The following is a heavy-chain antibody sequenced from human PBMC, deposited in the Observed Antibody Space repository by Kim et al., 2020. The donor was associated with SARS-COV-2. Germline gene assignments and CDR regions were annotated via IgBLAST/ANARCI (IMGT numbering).Heavy chain of an antibody. CDR1: GFTFSRYI. CDR2: ITSSSDTI. CDR3: ARMTGGWFDS. Sequence: GGSLRLSCAVSGFTFSRYIMNWVRQAPGKGLVLVSTITSSSDTIFYADSVKVRFTISRDNAKNSLYLQMNSLRHEDTPVYYCARMTGGWFDSWGQGILVT. J-gene: IGHJ5*01. D-gene: IGHD2-8*02. V-gene: IGHV3-48*02.